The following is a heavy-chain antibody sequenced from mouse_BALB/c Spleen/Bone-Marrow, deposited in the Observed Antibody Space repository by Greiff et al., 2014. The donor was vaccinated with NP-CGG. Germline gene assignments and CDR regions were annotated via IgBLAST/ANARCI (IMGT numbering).Heavy chain of an antibody. CDR2: IDPANGNT. D-gene: IGHD2-3*01. V-gene: IGHV14-3*02. CDR1: GFNIKDTY. J-gene: IGHJ3*01. CDR3: ARSGDGPFAY. Sequence: EVKLQESGAELVKPGASVKLSCTASGFNIKDTYIHWVKQRPEQGLEWIGRIDPANGNTKYGPKFQGRATVTTDTSSNTASLQLSNLTPEDTAVYYCARSGDGPFAYWGQGTLVTVSA.